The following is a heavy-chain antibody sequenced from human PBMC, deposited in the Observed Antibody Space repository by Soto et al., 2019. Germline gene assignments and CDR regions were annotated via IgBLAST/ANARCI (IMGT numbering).Heavy chain of an antibody. CDR2: IYWDGDE. CDR1: GFSLSTSAEG. Sequence: VSGPTLVNPTQTLTLTCTFSGFSLSTSAEGVGWIRQPPGKALEWLALIYWDGDERYSPSLKSRLTITKDTSKNQVVLTMTNMDPADTATYSCAHGSCTSADCYPNPYLDYWGQGILVTVSS. J-gene: IGHJ4*02. D-gene: IGHD2-2*01. V-gene: IGHV2-5*02. CDR3: AHGSCTSADCYPNPYLDY.